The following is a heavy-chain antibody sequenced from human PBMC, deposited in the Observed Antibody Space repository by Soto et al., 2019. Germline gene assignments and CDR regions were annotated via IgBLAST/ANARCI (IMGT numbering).Heavy chain of an antibody. Sequence: SETLSLTCAVSGGSISSSNWWSWVRQPPGKGLEWIGEIYHSGSTNYNPSLKSRVTISVDKSKNQFSLKLSSVTAADTAVYYCARNYYYGSGSYHYYGMDVWGQGTTVTVSS. V-gene: IGHV4-4*02. CDR2: IYHSGST. J-gene: IGHJ6*02. D-gene: IGHD3-10*01. CDR3: ARNYYYGSGSYHYYGMDV. CDR1: GGSISSSNW.